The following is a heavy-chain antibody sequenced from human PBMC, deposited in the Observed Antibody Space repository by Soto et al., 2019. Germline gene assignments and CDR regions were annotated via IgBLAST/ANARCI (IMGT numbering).Heavy chain of an antibody. CDR1: GVSVSSYY. V-gene: IGHV4-59*02. CDR2: IFYSGSI. J-gene: IGHJ4*02. D-gene: IGHD6-19*01. CDR3: ARGGVAVTDKATYYFDQ. Sequence: QVHLQESGPGLLKPSETLSLTCTVSGVSVSSYYWTWIRQSPGKGLEWLAYIFYSGSINYNPSLKSRAFGSVDTSRNQLSLRLSSLIAADTAVYYCARGGVAVTDKATYYFDQWGQGTLVTVSS.